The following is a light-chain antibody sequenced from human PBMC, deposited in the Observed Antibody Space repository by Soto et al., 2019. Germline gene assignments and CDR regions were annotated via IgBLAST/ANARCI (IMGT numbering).Light chain of an antibody. CDR2: GDS. CDR3: QSYDSSLSGVI. J-gene: IGLJ2*01. CDR1: SSNIGSGYD. V-gene: IGLV1-40*01. Sequence: QPVLTQPPSVSGAPGQRVTISCIGSSSNIGSGYDVHWYQQFPRTAPKLLISGDSNRPSGVPDRFSGSKSGTSASLAITGLQTEDEADYYCQSYDSSLSGVIFGGGTTLTVL.